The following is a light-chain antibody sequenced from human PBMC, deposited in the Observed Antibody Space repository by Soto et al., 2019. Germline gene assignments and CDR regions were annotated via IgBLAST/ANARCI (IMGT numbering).Light chain of an antibody. V-gene: IGLV2-23*01. J-gene: IGLJ1*01. CDR3: CSYVGARTYV. Sequence: QSVLAQPASMSGSPGQSITISCTGSVSDVGSFGPVSWYQQHPGQVPKLIIYEGNRRPSGVSSRFSGSKSGNTASLTISGLQAEDEADYYCCSYVGARTYVFGAGTKVTVL. CDR1: VSDVGSFGP. CDR2: EGN.